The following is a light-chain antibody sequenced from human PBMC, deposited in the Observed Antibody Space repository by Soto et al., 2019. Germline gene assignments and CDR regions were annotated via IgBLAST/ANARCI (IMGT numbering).Light chain of an antibody. J-gene: IGKJ5*01. V-gene: IGKV1-39*01. CDR1: QNINTY. Sequence: DIQMTQSPYSLSAAVGDRVTIACRASQNINTYLNWYQQKPGKAPKLLIYAASSLQSGVPSRFSGSGSGTDFTLTICSLQPEDFATYYCQQSYSTSITFGQGTRLATK. CDR3: QQSYSTSIT. CDR2: AAS.